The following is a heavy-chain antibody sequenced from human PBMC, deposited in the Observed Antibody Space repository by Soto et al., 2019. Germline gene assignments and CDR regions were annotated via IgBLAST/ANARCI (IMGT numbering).Heavy chain of an antibody. V-gene: IGHV4-34*01. CDR2: INHSGRT. D-gene: IGHD3-10*01. Sequence: RSLTCAVYCGSFSGYYWSWIRQPPGKGLEWLGEINHSGRTNYNPSLKSRVTISVDTSKNQFSLKLSPVYAADTAVYYCARKVRGPRPYYSYYGGREGWGQGTTVT. CDR1: CGSFSGYY. J-gene: IGHJ6*02. CDR3: ARKVRGPRPYYSYYGGREG.